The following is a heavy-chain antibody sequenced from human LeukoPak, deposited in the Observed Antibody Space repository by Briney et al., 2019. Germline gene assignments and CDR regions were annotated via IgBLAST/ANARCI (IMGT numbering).Heavy chain of an antibody. V-gene: IGHV3-30-3*01. CDR3: AREGDHYYDSSGFDY. CDR1: GFTFSSYA. Sequence: GRSLRLSCAASGFTFSSYAMHWVRQAPGKGLEWVAVISYDGSNKYYADSVKGRFTISRDNAKNSLYLQMNSLRAEDTAVYYCAREGDHYYDSSGFDYWGQGTLVTVSS. D-gene: IGHD3-22*01. CDR2: ISYDGSNK. J-gene: IGHJ4*02.